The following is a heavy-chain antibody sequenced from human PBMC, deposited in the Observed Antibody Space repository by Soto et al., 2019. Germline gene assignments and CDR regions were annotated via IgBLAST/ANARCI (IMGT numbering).Heavy chain of an antibody. Sequence: PGGSLRLSCAASGFTFSSYAMNWVRQAPGKGLEWVSAISGSGGSTYYVDSVKGRFTISRDNSRNTLYLQMNSLRAEDTAVHYCAKDPEVVVTAPDYWGQGTLVTVSS. J-gene: IGHJ4*02. CDR3: AKDPEVVVTAPDY. D-gene: IGHD2-21*02. CDR1: GFTFSSYA. CDR2: ISGSGGST. V-gene: IGHV3-23*01.